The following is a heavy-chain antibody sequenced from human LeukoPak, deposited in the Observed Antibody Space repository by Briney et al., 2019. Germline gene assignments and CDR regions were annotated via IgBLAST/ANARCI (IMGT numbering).Heavy chain of an antibody. CDR3: ASAPYTVTTNYYYVDV. Sequence: ASVKVSCKASGYTFTSYGISWVRQAPGQGLEWMGWISAYNGNTNYAQKLQGRVTMTTDTSTSTAYMELRSLRSDDTAVYYCASAPYTVTTNYYYVDVWGKGTTVTVSS. CDR1: GYTFTSYG. CDR2: ISAYNGNT. D-gene: IGHD4-11*01. V-gene: IGHV1-18*01. J-gene: IGHJ6*03.